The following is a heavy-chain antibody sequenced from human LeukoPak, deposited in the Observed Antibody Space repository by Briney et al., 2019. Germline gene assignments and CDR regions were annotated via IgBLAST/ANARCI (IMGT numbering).Heavy chain of an antibody. J-gene: IGHJ4*02. D-gene: IGHD3-22*01. CDR3: AKDLQYYYDSSGYYHY. V-gene: IGHV3-23*01. Sequence: PGGSLRLSCAASGFTFSSYAMSWVCQAPGKGLEWVSAISGSGGSTYYADSVKGRFTISRDNSKNTLYLQMNSLRAEDTAVYYCAKDLQYYYDSSGYYHYWGQGTLVTVSS. CDR1: GFTFSSYA. CDR2: ISGSGGST.